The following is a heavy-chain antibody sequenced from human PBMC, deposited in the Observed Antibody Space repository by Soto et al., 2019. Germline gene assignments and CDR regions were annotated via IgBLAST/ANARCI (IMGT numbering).Heavy chain of an antibody. D-gene: IGHD2-21*01. CDR3: AKDAVYNDGLWLMDS. CDR2: VVGSGGEI. V-gene: IGHV3-23*01. J-gene: IGHJ5*02. CDR1: GFTISMYA. Sequence: EVQLLESGGGLVQPGGSLRLSCAASGFTISMYAMTWVRQAPGKGLECVSGVVGSGGEIYYADSVKGRFTISKDNSKNTLYLQMNSLRDEDTAVYYCAKDAVYNDGLWLMDSWGQGTLVTVSS.